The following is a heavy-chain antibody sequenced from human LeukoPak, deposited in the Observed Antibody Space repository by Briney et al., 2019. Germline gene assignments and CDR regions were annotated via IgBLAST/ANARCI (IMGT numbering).Heavy chain of an antibody. V-gene: IGHV6-1*01. D-gene: IGHD2-2*01. J-gene: IGHJ5*02. CDR2: TYYRPTWYN. CDR3: ARRLTQYDCFDP. Sequence: SQTLSLTCAISGDSVSSNSVTWNWIWQSPSRGLEWLGRTYYRPTWYNDYAVSVRGRITVNPDTSKNQFSLHLNSVTPEDTAVYYCARRLTQYDCFDPWGQGILVTVSS. CDR1: GDSVSSNSVT.